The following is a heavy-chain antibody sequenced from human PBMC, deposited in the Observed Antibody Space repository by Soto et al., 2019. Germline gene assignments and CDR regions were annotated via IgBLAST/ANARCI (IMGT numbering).Heavy chain of an antibody. CDR1: GFTFSSYA. Sequence: PGGSLRLSCAASGFTFSSYAMSWVRQAPGKGLEWVSSISGSGGSTYYADSVKGRFTISRDNSKNTLYLQMNSLRAEDTAVYYCAKAPVVVPAGWAAYFDYWGQGTLVTVSS. V-gene: IGHV3-23*01. CDR2: ISGSGGST. J-gene: IGHJ4*02. CDR3: AKAPVVVPAGWAAYFDY. D-gene: IGHD2-2*01.